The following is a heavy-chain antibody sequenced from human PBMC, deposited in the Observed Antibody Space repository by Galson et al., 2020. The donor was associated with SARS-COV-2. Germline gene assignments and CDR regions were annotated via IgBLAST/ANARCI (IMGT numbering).Heavy chain of an antibody. CDR1: GFIFSNYA. J-gene: IGHJ4*02. CDR2: IRGSGFGT. V-gene: IGHV3-23*01. Sequence: GGSLRLSCAASGFIFSNYAMSWVRQAPGKGLEWVSVIRGSGFGTYYSDSVKGRFTASRDNSKNTLYLQMHSLRAEDTAVYYCAKDRYGSGQILDYWGQGTLVSVSS. CDR3: AKDRYGSGQILDY. D-gene: IGHD3-10*01.